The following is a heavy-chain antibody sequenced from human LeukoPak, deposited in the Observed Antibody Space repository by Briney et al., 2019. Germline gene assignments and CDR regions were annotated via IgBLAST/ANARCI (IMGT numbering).Heavy chain of an antibody. Sequence: SVKVSCKASGGTFSSYAISWVRQAPGQGLEWMGGIIPIFGTANYAQKFQGRVTITADESTSTAYMELSSLRSEDTAVYYCARVSPSNYYDILTGQDYWGQGTLVTVSS. V-gene: IGHV1-69*13. CDR1: GGTFSSYA. J-gene: IGHJ4*02. CDR2: IIPIFGTA. CDR3: ARVSPSNYYDILTGQDY. D-gene: IGHD3-9*01.